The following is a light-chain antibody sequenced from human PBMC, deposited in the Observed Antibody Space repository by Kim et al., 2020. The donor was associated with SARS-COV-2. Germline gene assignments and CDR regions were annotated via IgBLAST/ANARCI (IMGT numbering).Light chain of an antibody. J-gene: IGKJ5*01. CDR3: QQYGSSPIT. CDR2: DAS. V-gene: IGKV3D-20*01. CDR1: QSVSSSY. Sequence: EIVLTQSPATLSLSPGERATLSCGASQSVSSSYLAWYQQKPGLAPRLLIYDASSRATGIPDRFSSSGSGTDFTLTISRLEPEDFAVYYCQQYGSSPITFGQGTRLEIK.